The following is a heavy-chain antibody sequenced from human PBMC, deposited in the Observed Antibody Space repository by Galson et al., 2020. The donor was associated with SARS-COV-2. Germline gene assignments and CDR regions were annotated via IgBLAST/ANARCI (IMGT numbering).Heavy chain of an antibody. CDR3: ARDFGSSSEVFDY. V-gene: IGHV3-7*03. J-gene: IGHJ4*02. Sequence: GESLKIHFAAPGFNLSNYWMSWVRQAPGKGLAWVANIKSEGSDKHYVDSVKGRFTISRDNAENLLYLQMDNLSADDTALYYCARDFGSSSEVFDYWGQGTLVTVSS. D-gene: IGHD2-15*01. CDR2: IKSEGSDK. CDR1: GFNLSNYW.